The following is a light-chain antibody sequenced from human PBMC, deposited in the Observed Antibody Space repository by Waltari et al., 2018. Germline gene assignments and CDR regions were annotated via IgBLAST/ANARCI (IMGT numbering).Light chain of an antibody. V-gene: IGKV3-15*01. CDR1: QSISSS. Sequence: DMVLTQSPATLSVSPGESVALSCRASQSISSSLAWYQQKPGQVPRLLLVGTSTRATGVPARVSGSGSGTEFTLTISNMQSEDFGVYYCQQYGHWPPITLGQGTRLEIE. CDR2: GTS. J-gene: IGKJ5*01. CDR3: QQYGHWPPIT.